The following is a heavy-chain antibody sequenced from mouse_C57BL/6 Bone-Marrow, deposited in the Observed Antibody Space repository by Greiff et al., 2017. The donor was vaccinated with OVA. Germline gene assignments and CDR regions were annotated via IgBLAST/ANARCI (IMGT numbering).Heavy chain of an antibody. CDR2: IHPNSGST. CDR3: AKGGFYYCNYVVWYFEV. CDR1: GYTFTSYW. D-gene: IGHD2-1*01. Sequence: VQLQQPGAELVKPGASVKLSCKASGYTFTSYWMHWVKQRPGQGLEWIGMIHPNSGSTNYNEKFKSKATLTVDKSSSTAYMQLSSLTSEDTAVYYCAKGGFYYCNYVVWYFEVWGRGTGVTVTA. J-gene: IGHJ1*03. V-gene: IGHV1-64*01.